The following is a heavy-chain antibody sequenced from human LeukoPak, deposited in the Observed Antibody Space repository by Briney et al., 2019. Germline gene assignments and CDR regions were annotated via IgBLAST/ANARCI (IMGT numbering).Heavy chain of an antibody. CDR2: ISSSSSYI. J-gene: IGHJ6*02. CDR1: GFTFSSYS. D-gene: IGHD5-18*01. Sequence: KSGGSLRLSCAASGFTFSSYSMNWVRQAPGKGLEWVSSISSSSSYIYYADSVKGRFTISRDNAKNSLYLQMNSLRAEDTAVYYCAYTAMVYYYYYGMDVWGQGTTVTVSS. CDR3: AYTAMVYYYYYGMDV. V-gene: IGHV3-21*01.